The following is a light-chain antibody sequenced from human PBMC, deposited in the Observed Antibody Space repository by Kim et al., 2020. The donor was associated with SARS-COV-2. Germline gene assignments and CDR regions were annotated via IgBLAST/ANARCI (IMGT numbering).Light chain of an antibody. Sequence: EVVLTQSPATLSLSPGERVTLSCRASQSVSIFLAWYQHKPPQAPRLLIYEASRRATGVPARFSGSGFGTDFTLTITSLESEDSAVYYCQQRTNWPITFGQGTRLEIK. V-gene: IGKV3-11*01. CDR2: EAS. CDR1: QSVSIF. J-gene: IGKJ5*01. CDR3: QQRTNWPIT.